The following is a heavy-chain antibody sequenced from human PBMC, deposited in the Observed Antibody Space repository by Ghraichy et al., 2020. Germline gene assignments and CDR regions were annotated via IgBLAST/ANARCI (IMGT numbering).Heavy chain of an antibody. J-gene: IGHJ4*02. Sequence: SETLSLTCAVSGVSVTSFHWSWIRQPPGKGLEWTGYIYYSGTTNYRPSLKSRLTISIDTSKNQFSLTLTSVTATDTAVYYCARRSSRWETAGYFDYWGQGTLVTVSS. CDR3: ARRSSRWETAGYFDY. D-gene: IGHD1-26*01. CDR2: IYYSGTT. V-gene: IGHV4-59*08. CDR1: GVSVTSFH.